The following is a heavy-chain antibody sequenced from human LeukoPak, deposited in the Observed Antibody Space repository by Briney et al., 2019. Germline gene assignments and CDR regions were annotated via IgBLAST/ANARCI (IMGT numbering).Heavy chain of an antibody. V-gene: IGHV1-8*01. CDR3: ERTYHSGFNTYSDGIDC. J-gene: IGHJ4*02. Sequence: GASVKVSCKASGYSFSSYDINWVRQSTGQGLEWMGWMNPNSGNTGYAQKFQGRVTMTRNTSISTVYMELSSLTSEDTAVYYCERTYHSGFNTYSDGIDCWGQGTLVTVSS. CDR2: MNPNSGNT. D-gene: IGHD3-22*01. CDR1: GYSFSSYD.